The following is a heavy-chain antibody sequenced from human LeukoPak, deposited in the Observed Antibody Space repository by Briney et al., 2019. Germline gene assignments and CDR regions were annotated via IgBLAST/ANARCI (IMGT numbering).Heavy chain of an antibody. D-gene: IGHD3-16*02. CDR1: GGSFSGYY. Sequence: SETLSLTCAAYGGSFSGYYWSWIRQPPGKGLEWIGEINHSGSTNYNPSLKSRVTISVDTSKNQFSLKLSSVTAADTAVYYCARGRVITFGGVIVLYGVSDFDYWGQGTLVTVSS. CDR3: ARGRVITFGGVIVLYGVSDFDY. V-gene: IGHV4-34*01. CDR2: INHSGST. J-gene: IGHJ4*02.